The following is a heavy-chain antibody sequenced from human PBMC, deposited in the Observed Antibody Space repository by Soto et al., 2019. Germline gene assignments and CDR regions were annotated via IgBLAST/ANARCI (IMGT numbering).Heavy chain of an antibody. CDR2: INESGST. CDR1: GQSFSGHS. J-gene: IGHJ4*02. CDR3: ARGSGIVALPGELEDVKYDY. Sequence: QVQLQQWGAGLVKPSETLSLSCAVYGQSFSGHSWAWIRQPPGKGLEWIGAINESGSTYYTPSLKSRVTISTYTSKNKVSLKLSSVSAADTAAYFCARGSGIVALPGELEDVKYDYWGQGTLVNVSS. D-gene: IGHD1-1*01. V-gene: IGHV4-34*01.